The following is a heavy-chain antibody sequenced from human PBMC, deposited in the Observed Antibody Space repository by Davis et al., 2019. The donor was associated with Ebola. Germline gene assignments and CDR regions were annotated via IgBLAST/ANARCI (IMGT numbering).Heavy chain of an antibody. Sequence: PSETLSLTCAASGFTFSSYAMSWVRQAPGKGLEWVSAISGSGGSTYYADSVKGRFTISRDNSKNTLYLQMNSLRAEDTAVYYCARNTVTGDFDYWGQGTLVTVSS. CDR1: GFTFSSYA. J-gene: IGHJ4*02. CDR2: ISGSGGST. V-gene: IGHV3-23*01. D-gene: IGHD4-11*01. CDR3: ARNTVTGDFDY.